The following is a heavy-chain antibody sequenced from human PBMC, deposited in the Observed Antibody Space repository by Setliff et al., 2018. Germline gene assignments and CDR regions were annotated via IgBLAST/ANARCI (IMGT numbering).Heavy chain of an antibody. D-gene: IGHD2-15*01. J-gene: IGHJ6*03. V-gene: IGHV1-2*02. Sequence: ASVKVSCKASGYTFTGSYIHWVRQAPGQGLEWMGWINPNTGGTNYAQKFQGRVTMTRDTPISTAYMELSRLRSDDTAVYYCARGGRDIVVVVAANYYYYMDVWGKGTTVTVSS. CDR2: INPNTGGT. CDR3: ARGGRDIVVVVAANYYYYMDV. CDR1: GYTFTGSY.